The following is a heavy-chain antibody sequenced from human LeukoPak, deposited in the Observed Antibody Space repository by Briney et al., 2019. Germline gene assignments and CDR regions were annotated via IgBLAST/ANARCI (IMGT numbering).Heavy chain of an antibody. Sequence: SETLSLTCTVSGGSISSSSYYWGWIRQPPGKGLEWIGSIYYSGSTYYNPSLKSRVTISVDTSKNQFSLKLRSVTAADTAVYYCARSTRSWFDPWGQGTLVTVSS. CDR3: ARSTRSWFDP. CDR1: GGSISSSSYY. J-gene: IGHJ5*02. CDR2: IYYSGST. V-gene: IGHV4-39*07.